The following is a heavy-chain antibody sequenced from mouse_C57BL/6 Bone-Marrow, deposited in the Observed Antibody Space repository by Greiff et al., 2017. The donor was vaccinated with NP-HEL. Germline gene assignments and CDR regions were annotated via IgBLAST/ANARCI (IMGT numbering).Heavy chain of an antibody. CDR2: IRNKANGYTT. Sequence: EVMLVESGGGLVQPGGSLSLSCAASGFTFTDYYMSWVRQPPGKALEWLGFIRNKANGYTTEDSASVKGRFTISRDNSQSILYLQMNALRAEDSATYYCARYIERAFYAMDYWGQGTSVTVSS. CDR3: ARYIERAFYAMDY. J-gene: IGHJ4*01. CDR1: GFTFTDYY. V-gene: IGHV7-3*01. D-gene: IGHD3-3*01.